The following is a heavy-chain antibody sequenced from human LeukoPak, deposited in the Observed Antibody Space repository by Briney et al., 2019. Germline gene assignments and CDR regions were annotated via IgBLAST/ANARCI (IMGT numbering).Heavy chain of an antibody. D-gene: IGHD2-21*02. Sequence: PVGSLRLSCAASGFTVSSNYMSWVRQAPGKGLGGGSVIYSGGSTYYADSVKGRFTISRDNSKNTLYLQMNSLRAEDTAVYYCARDEYCGGDCYYFDYWGQGTLVTVSS. CDR2: IYSGGST. V-gene: IGHV3-53*01. J-gene: IGHJ4*02. CDR1: GFTVSSNY. CDR3: ARDEYCGGDCYYFDY.